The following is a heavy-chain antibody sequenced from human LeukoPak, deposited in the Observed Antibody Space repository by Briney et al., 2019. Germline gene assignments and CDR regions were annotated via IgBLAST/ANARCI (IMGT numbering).Heavy chain of an antibody. CDR2: IYYSGST. D-gene: IGHD3-22*01. CDR3: ATIINITMIDNYYMDV. Sequence: SETLSLTCTVSGGSISSYYWSWIRQPPGKGLGWIGYIYYSGSTTYNPSLKSRVTMSVDTSNNQFSLKLSSVTAADTAVYYCATIINITMIDNYYMDVWGKGTTVTVSS. CDR1: GGSISSYY. V-gene: IGHV4-59*01. J-gene: IGHJ6*03.